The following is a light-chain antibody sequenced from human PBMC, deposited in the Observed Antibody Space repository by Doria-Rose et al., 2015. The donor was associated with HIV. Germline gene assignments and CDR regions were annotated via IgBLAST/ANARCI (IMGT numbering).Light chain of an antibody. CDR1: QSVLYSSNNKNY. J-gene: IGKJ2*01. CDR2: WAS. Sequence: DIAMTQSPDSLVVSLGERATINCKSSQSVLYSSNNKNYLAWYQQKPGQPPKLLIYWASTRESGVPDRFSGSGSGTDFSLTISSLQAEDVAVYYCQQYYSTPYTFGQGTRLEIK. V-gene: IGKV4-1*01. CDR3: QQYYSTPYT.